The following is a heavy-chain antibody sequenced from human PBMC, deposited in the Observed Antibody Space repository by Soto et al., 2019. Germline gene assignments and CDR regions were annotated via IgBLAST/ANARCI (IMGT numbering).Heavy chain of an antibody. V-gene: IGHV4-34*01. CDR2: INHSGST. CDR3: AIGLGSSPPVDY. CDR1: GGSFSGYY. Sequence: QVQLQQWGAGLLKPSETLSLTCAVYGGSFSGYYWSWIRQPPGKGLEWIGEINHSGSTNYNPCLKSRVTISVDTSKNQFSLKLSSVTAADTAVYYCAIGLGSSPPVDYWGQGTLVTVSS. J-gene: IGHJ4*02. D-gene: IGHD6-6*01.